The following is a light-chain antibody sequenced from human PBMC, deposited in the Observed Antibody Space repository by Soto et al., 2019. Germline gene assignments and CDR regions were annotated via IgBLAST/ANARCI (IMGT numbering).Light chain of an antibody. CDR3: QQYNSWPHT. Sequence: DIVMTQSPGTLSVSPGERATLSCRASQSISSNLGWYQQKPGQAPRLLIYGASTRATGIPARFSGSGSGTEFTLTISSLQSEDFAVYHCQQYNSWPHTFGQGTKVDIK. V-gene: IGKV3-15*01. CDR1: QSISSN. J-gene: IGKJ1*01. CDR2: GAS.